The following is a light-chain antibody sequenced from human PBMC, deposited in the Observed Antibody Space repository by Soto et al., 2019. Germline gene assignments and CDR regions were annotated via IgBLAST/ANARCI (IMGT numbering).Light chain of an antibody. J-gene: IGLJ1*01. CDR2: GNS. Sequence: QSVLTQPPSVSGGPGQRVTPSCPGGSSKIGAGYDVHWYQQLPGTAPKLPIYGNSNRPSGVPDRFSGSKSGTSASLAITGLQAEDEADYYCQSYDSSLSALYVFGTGTKVTVL. CDR3: QSYDSSLSALYV. CDR1: SSKIGAGYD. V-gene: IGLV1-40*01.